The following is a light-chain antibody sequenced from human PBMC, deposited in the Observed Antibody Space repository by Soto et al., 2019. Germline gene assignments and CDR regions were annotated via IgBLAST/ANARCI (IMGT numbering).Light chain of an antibody. Sequence: DIRMTQSPSTLSASVGDRVTITCRASQSISVWLAWYQQKAGKAPNLLIYKASRLESGVPSRFSGSGSETEFTLTISGLQPGDSATYYCQQYNSQWTFGQGTKVEFK. CDR2: KAS. V-gene: IGKV1-5*03. CDR1: QSISVW. CDR3: QQYNSQWT. J-gene: IGKJ1*01.